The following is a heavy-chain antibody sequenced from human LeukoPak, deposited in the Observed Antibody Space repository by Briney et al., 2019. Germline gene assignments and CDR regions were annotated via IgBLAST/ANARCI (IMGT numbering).Heavy chain of an antibody. J-gene: IGHJ4*02. D-gene: IGHD2-8*01. CDR1: GGSISSGDHY. Sequence: PSETLSLTCTVSGGSISSGDHYWSWIRQPPGKGLEWIGYIYYSGSTYYNPSLKSRVTISVDTSKNQFSLKLSSVTAADTAVYYCARVPLGYCTNGVCPGSYYFDYWGQGTLVTVSS. CDR2: IYYSGST. V-gene: IGHV4-30-4*01. CDR3: ARVPLGYCTNGVCPGSYYFDY.